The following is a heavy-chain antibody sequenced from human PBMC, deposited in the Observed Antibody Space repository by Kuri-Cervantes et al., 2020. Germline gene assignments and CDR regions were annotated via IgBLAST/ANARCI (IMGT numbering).Heavy chain of an antibody. V-gene: IGHV3-11*06. CDR2: ISSSSSYI. Sequence: GESLKISCAASGFTFSDYYMSWIRQAPGKGLEWVSYISSSSSYIYYADSVKGRFTISRDNAKNSLYLQMNSLRAEDTAVYYCAREMATITPGMDVWGQGTTVTVSS. CDR3: AREMATITPGMDV. D-gene: IGHD5-24*01. J-gene: IGHJ6*02. CDR1: GFTFSDYY.